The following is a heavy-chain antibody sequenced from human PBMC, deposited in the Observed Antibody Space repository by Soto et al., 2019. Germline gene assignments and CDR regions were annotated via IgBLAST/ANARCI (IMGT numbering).Heavy chain of an antibody. CDR3: ATVFRYYYDSSGQTDY. D-gene: IGHD3-22*01. CDR2: IIPIFGTA. Sequence: QVQLVQSGAEVKKPGSSVKVSCKASGGTFSSYAISWVRQAPGQGLEWMGGIIPIFGTANYAQKFQGRVTITADESTSTAYMELSSLRSEDTAVYYCATVFRYYYDSSGQTDYWGQGTLVTVSS. CDR1: GGTFSSYA. V-gene: IGHV1-69*01. J-gene: IGHJ4*02.